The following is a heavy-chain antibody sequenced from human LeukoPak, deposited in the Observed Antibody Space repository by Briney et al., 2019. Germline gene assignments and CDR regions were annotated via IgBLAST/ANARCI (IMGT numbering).Heavy chain of an antibody. CDR1: GGTFSSYA. J-gene: IGHJ6*03. Sequence: ASVKVSCKASGGTFSSYAISWVRQAPGQGLEWVGGIIPIFGTANYAQKFQGRVTITTDESTSTAYMELSSLRSEDTAVYYCARGTLWGDYGGYGYYYYYMDVWGKGTTVTVSS. CDR2: IIPIFGTA. D-gene: IGHD4-23*01. CDR3: ARGTLWGDYGGYGYYYYYMDV. V-gene: IGHV1-69*05.